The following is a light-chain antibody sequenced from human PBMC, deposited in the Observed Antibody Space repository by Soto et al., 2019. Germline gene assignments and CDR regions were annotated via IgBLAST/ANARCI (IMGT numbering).Light chain of an antibody. CDR1: SSDIGAYDY. CDR3: CSYAGSRTWV. J-gene: IGLJ2*01. Sequence: QSALTQPASLSGSPGQSITISCTGTSSDIGAYDYVSWFQQHPGKAPKLMISEGNKRPSGLSNRFSGSKSGNTASLTISGLQAEDEADYYCCSYAGSRTWVFGGGTKLTVL. CDR2: EGN. V-gene: IGLV2-23*01.